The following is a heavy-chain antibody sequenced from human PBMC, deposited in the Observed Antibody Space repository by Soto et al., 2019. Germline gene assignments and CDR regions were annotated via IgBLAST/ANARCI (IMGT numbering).Heavy chain of an antibody. D-gene: IGHD2-2*01. J-gene: IGHJ5*02. Sequence: GGSLRLSCSASGFTFSSYAMHWVRQAPGKGLEYVSAISSNGGSTYYADSVKGRFTISRDNSKNTLYLQMSSLGAEDTAVYYCVSIVVVPAATPLNWFDPWGQGTLVTVSS. CDR2: ISSNGGST. V-gene: IGHV3-64D*08. CDR1: GFTFSSYA. CDR3: VSIVVVPAATPLNWFDP.